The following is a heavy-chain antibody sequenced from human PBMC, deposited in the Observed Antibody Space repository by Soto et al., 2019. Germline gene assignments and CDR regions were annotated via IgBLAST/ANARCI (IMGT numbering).Heavy chain of an antibody. CDR2: TYYRSKWYN. CDR3: ARGVGMYSSRSGSAFDI. V-gene: IGHV6-1*01. J-gene: IGHJ3*02. D-gene: IGHD6-13*01. Sequence: PSQTLSLTCAISGDSVSSNSAAWNWIRQSPSRGLEWLGRTYYRSKWYNDYAVSVKSRITINPDTSKNQFSLQLNSVTPEDTAVYYCARGVGMYSSRSGSAFDIWGQGTMVTVSS. CDR1: GDSVSSNSAA.